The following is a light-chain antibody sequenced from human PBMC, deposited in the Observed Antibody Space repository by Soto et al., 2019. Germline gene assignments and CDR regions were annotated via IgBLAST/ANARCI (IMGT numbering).Light chain of an antibody. J-gene: IGKJ1*01. CDR3: QQYRTSPPTWT. V-gene: IGKV3-15*01. Sequence: EIVMTQSPATLSVSPGERATLSCRASQSVSSNLAWYQQKPGQAPRLLIYGASTRATGIPARFSGSGSGTEFTLTISRLEPEDFAVYYCQQYRTSPPTWTFGQGTKVEIK. CDR2: GAS. CDR1: QSVSSN.